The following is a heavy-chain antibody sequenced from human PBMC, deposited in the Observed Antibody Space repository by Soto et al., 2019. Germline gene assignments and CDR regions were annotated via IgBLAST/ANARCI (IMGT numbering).Heavy chain of an antibody. V-gene: IGHV4-30-2*01. Sequence: SETLSLTCAVSGGSIISDGYSWSWIRQPPGKGLQWIGHIYEGGNTYYTPSLESRVAISTDKSKNQFSLRLSSVTAADTAVYYCVRRSPEDAFDIWGQGTMVTVSS. CDR2: IYEGGNT. CDR3: VRRSPEDAFDI. CDR1: GGSIISDGYS. J-gene: IGHJ3*02.